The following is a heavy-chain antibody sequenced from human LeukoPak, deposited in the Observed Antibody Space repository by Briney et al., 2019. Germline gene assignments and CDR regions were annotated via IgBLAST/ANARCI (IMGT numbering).Heavy chain of an antibody. CDR1: GYTFTSYY. Sequence: ASVKVSCKASGYTFTSYYIHWVRQAPGQGLEWMGIINPSGGSTSYAQRFQGRVTMTRDTSTSTVYMELSSLRSEDTAVYYCARATTVLDVFDIWGQGTMVTVSS. J-gene: IGHJ3*02. CDR3: ARATTVLDVFDI. D-gene: IGHD4-17*01. V-gene: IGHV1-46*01. CDR2: INPSGGST.